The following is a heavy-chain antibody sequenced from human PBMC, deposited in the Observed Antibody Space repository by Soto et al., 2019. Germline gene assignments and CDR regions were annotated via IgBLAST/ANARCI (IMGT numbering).Heavy chain of an antibody. CDR2: IYYSGST. D-gene: IGHD5-18*01. J-gene: IGHJ4*02. CDR3: ARSVDTAMVLFDY. V-gene: IGHV4-59*11. CDR1: GGSNSNHY. Sequence: SETLSLTCTISGGSNSNHYWNWIRQSPGKRLEWIGYIYYSGSTNYNPSLKSRVTISVDTSKNQFSLKLSSVTAADTAVYYCARSVDTAMVLFDYWGQGTLVTVSS.